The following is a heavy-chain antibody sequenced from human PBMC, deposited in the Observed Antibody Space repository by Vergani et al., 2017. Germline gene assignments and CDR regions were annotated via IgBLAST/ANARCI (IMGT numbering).Heavy chain of an antibody. CDR2: ISYDGSNK. D-gene: IGHD3-3*01. CDR3: AREYAIFGVVSAPLDY. V-gene: IGHV3-30-3*01. Sequence: VQLVESGGGLVQPGRSLRLSCAASGFTFSSYAMHWVRQAPGKGLEWVAVISYDGSNKYYADSVKGRFTISRDNSKNTLYLQMNSLRAEDTAVYYCAREYAIFGVVSAPLDYWGQGTLVTVSS. CDR1: GFTFSSYA. J-gene: IGHJ4*02.